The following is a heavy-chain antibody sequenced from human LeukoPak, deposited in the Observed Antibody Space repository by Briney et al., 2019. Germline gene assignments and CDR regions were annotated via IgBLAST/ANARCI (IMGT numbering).Heavy chain of an antibody. D-gene: IGHD5-18*01. CDR1: GGSISSSSYY. V-gene: IGHV4-39*07. CDR2: IYYSGST. CDR3: AREPGTGYSYGSFDY. Sequence: SETLSLTCTVSGGSISSSSYYWGWIRQPPGKGLEWIGSIYYSGSTYYNPSLKSRVTISVDTSKNQFSLKLSSVTAADTAVYYCAREPGTGYSYGSFDYWGQGTLVTVSS. J-gene: IGHJ4*02.